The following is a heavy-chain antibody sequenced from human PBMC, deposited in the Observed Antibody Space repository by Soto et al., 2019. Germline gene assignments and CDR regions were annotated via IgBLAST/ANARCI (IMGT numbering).Heavy chain of an antibody. CDR1: GGTFRSYT. D-gene: IGHD3-10*01. CDR3: ASSYYYGSGSLAY. V-gene: IGHV1-69*02. J-gene: IGHJ4*02. CDR2: IIPILGIA. Sequence: QVQLVQSGAEVKKPGSSVKVSCKASGGTFRSYTISWVRQAPGQGLEWMGRIIPILGIANYAQKFQGRVTITADKSTSTAYMELSSLRSEDTAVYYCASSYYYGSGSLAYWGQGTLVTVSS.